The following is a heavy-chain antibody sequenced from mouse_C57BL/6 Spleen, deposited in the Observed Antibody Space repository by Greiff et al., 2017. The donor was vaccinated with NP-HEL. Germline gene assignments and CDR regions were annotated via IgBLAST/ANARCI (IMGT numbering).Heavy chain of an antibody. V-gene: IGHV1-7*01. J-gene: IGHJ1*03. Sequence: QVHVKQSGAELAKPGASVKLSCKASGYTFTSYWMHWVKQRPGQDLEWIGYINPSSGYTKYNQKFKDKATLTADKSSSTAYMQLSSLTYEDSAVYYCAREFLDYYGSSRYWYFDVWGTGTTVTVSS. CDR2: INPSSGYT. CDR3: AREFLDYYGSSRYWYFDV. D-gene: IGHD1-1*01. CDR1: GYTFTSYW.